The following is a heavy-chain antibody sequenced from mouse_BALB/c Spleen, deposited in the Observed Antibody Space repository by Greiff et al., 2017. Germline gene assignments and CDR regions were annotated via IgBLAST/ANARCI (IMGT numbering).Heavy chain of an antibody. CDR1: GFTFSNYW. CDR2: IRLKSNNYAT. D-gene: IGHD1-1*01. V-gene: IGHV6-6*02. CDR3: ITTVTYAMDY. Sequence: EVQVVESGGGLVQPGGSMKLSCVASGFTFSNYWMNWVRQSPEKGLEWVAEIRLKSNNYATHYAESVKGRFTISRDDSKSSVYLQMNNLRAEDTGIYYCITTVTYAMDYWGQGTSVTVSS. J-gene: IGHJ4*01.